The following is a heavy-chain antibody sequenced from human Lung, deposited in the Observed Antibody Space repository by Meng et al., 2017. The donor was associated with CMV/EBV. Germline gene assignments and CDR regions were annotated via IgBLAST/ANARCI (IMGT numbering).Heavy chain of an antibody. D-gene: IGHD2-2*01. CDR1: GFTFSTYP. Sequence: GVLKISXAASGFTFSTYPMIWVRQAPGKGLEWVSSISSSSYYIFYGDSVKGRFTVSRDNAKNSLFLQMNSLRAEDTAVYYCARAKDCSSTTCYGDYWGQGTXVTVSS. CDR2: ISSSSYYI. V-gene: IGHV3-21*01. CDR3: ARAKDCSSTTCYGDY. J-gene: IGHJ4*02.